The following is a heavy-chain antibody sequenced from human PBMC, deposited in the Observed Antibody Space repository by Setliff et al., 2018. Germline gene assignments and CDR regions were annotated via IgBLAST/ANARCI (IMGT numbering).Heavy chain of an antibody. D-gene: IGHD5-12*01. CDR3: AREGRWDYNYPIY. J-gene: IGHJ4*02. Sequence: SETLSLTCNVSGGSISSRTYFWGWIRQPPGKGLAWIATISSSGATNYNSSLKSRVTLSRAVAKRQFALNLKSVTAVDTAVYYCAREGRWDYNYPIYWGQGILVTVSS. CDR2: ISSSGAT. CDR1: GGSISSRTYF. V-gene: IGHV4-39*01.